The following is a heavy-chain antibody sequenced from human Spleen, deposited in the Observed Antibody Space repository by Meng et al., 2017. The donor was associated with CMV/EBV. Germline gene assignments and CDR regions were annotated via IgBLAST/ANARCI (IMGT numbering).Heavy chain of an antibody. CDR1: GFTFSSYA. J-gene: IGHJ6*02. CDR2: ISGSGGST. Sequence: GESLKISCAVSGFTFSSYAMSWVRQAPGKGLEWVSAISGSGGSTYYADSVKGRFTISRDNSKNTLYLQMNSLRAEDTAVYYCAKGVYCGGDCYYYYYGMDVWGQGTTVTVSS. CDR3: AKGVYCGGDCYYYYYGMDV. V-gene: IGHV3-23*01. D-gene: IGHD2-21*01.